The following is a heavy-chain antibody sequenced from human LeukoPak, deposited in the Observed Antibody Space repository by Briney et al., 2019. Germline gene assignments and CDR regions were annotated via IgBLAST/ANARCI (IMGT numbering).Heavy chain of an antibody. CDR2: ISGSGGDT. V-gene: IGHV3-23*01. CDR3: ARDQEGFDY. Sequence: GGSLRLSCAASGFTFSSYAMNWVRQAPGKGLEWVSTISGSGGDTYYADSVKGRFTISRDNSKNTLYLQMNSLRAEDTAVYYCARDQEGFDYWGQGTLVTVSS. J-gene: IGHJ4*02. CDR1: GFTFSSYA.